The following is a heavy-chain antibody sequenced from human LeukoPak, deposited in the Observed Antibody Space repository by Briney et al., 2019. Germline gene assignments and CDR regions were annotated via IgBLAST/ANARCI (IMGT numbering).Heavy chain of an antibody. D-gene: IGHD5-18*01. J-gene: IGHJ4*02. Sequence: SETLSLTCSVSDGSTTGYYWSWIRQPPGKGLEWIAYVYYTGRTLYNPSLESRVTIPVDTSKTQFSLTVTSVTAADTAVYYCAREDTAMGAFDYWGQGTLVTVSS. V-gene: IGHV4-59*08. CDR3: AREDTAMGAFDY. CDR1: DGSTTGYY. CDR2: VYYTGRT.